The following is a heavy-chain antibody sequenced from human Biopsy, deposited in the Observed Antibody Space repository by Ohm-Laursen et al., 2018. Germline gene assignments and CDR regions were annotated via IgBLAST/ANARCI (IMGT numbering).Heavy chain of an antibody. Sequence: SLRLSCSAPEFTFSGYSMNWVRQAPGRGLEWVSYINVYSNKKYYADSVKGRFIVSRDNDKNSLYLQTNSLRAEDTAVYHCARSPGRDRMDVWGQGTTVIVSS. D-gene: IGHD1-14*01. J-gene: IGHJ6*02. CDR1: EFTFSGYS. CDR3: ARSPGRDRMDV. CDR2: INVYSNKK. V-gene: IGHV3-48*04.